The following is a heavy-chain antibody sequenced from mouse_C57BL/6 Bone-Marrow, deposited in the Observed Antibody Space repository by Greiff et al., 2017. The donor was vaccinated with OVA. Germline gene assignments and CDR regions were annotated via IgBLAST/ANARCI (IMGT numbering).Heavy chain of an antibody. J-gene: IGHJ3*01. Sequence: DVHLVESGGGLVKPGGSLKLSCAASGFTFSSYAMSWVRQTPEKRLEWVATISDGGSYTYYPDNVKGRFTISRDNAKNNLYLQMSHLKSEDTAMYYCARDGRLRFAYWGQGTLVTVSA. CDR2: ISDGGSYT. D-gene: IGHD2-13*01. V-gene: IGHV5-4*01. CDR1: GFTFSSYA. CDR3: ARDGRLRFAY.